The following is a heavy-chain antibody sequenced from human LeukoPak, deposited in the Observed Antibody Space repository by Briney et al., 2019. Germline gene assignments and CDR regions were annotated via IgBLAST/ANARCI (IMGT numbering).Heavy chain of an antibody. D-gene: IGHD2-15*01. CDR2: IYYSGST. J-gene: IGHJ4*02. CDR3: ARVWCSGGSCHSFDY. V-gene: IGHV4-39*07. Sequence: SETLSLTCTVSGGSISSSSYYWGWIRQPPGKGLEWIGSIYYSGSTYYNPSLKSRVTISVDTSKNQFSLKLSSVTAADTAVYYCARVWCSGGSCHSFDYWGQGTLVTVSS. CDR1: GGSISSSSYY.